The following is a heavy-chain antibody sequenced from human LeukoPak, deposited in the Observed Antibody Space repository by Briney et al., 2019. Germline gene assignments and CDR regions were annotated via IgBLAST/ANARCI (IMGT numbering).Heavy chain of an antibody. V-gene: IGHV3-23*01. J-gene: IGHJ5*02. CDR2: ISGSGGST. D-gene: IGHD1-26*01. CDR1: GFTFSSYS. CDR3: AKTVGAISPGWFDP. Sequence: PGGSLRLSCAASGFTFSSYSMNWVRQAPGKGLEWVSAISGSGGSTYYADSVKGRFTIPRDNSKNTLYLQMNSLRAEDTAVYYCAKTVGAISPGWFDPWGQGTLVTVSS.